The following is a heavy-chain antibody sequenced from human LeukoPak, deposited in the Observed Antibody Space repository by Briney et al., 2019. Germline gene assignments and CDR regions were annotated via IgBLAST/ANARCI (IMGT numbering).Heavy chain of an antibody. V-gene: IGHV3-48*01. CDR1: GFIFSSYS. CDR3: ARDDHYNYYYMDV. J-gene: IGHJ6*03. CDR2: ISSSSSTI. Sequence: GSLRLSCAASGFIFSSYSMNWVRQAPGKGLEWVSYISSSSSTIYYADSVKGRFTISRDNAENSLYLQMNSLGAEDTAVYYCARDDHYNYYYMDVWGKGTTVTVSS.